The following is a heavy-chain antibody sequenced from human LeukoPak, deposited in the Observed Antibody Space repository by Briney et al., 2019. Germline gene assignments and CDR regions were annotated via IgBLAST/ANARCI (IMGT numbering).Heavy chain of an antibody. CDR1: GGSVSSSSYY. V-gene: IGHV4-39*06. Sequence: PSETLSLTCTVSGGSVSSSSYYWGWIRQPPGKGLEWIGEINHSGINNYNPSLKSRVTISADTSKNQFALKLTSVTAADTAVYYCARGTGEEVGPARDYYDYGLDVWDQGTTVTVSS. J-gene: IGHJ6*02. D-gene: IGHD1-26*01. CDR3: ARGTGEEVGPARDYYDYGLDV. CDR2: INHSGIN.